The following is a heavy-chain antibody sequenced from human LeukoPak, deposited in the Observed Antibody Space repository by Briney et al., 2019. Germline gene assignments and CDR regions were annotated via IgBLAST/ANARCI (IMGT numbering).Heavy chain of an antibody. V-gene: IGHV4-30-4*01. CDR3: ARDLLNEGNHLNY. Sequence: SQTLSLTCTVSGGSISSGDYYWSWIRQPPGKGLEWIGYIYYSGSTYYNPSLKSRVTISVDTSKNQFSLKLSSVTAADTAVYYCARDLLNEGNHLNYWGQGTLVTVSS. CDR2: IYYSGST. D-gene: IGHD4-23*01. CDR1: GGSISSGDYY. J-gene: IGHJ4*02.